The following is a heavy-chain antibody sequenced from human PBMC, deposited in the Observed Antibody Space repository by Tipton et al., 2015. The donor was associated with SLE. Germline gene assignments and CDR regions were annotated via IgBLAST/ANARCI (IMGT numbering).Heavy chain of an antibody. Sequence: TLSLTCNVSGGSITSYYWSWIRQFPGKGLEWIGFFYYSGSTSYNPSLKSRVSISLDKSKNQFSLKLSSVTAADTAVYYCARGGTVFGVVLNWFDPWGQGTLVTVSS. V-gene: IGHV4-59*01. D-gene: IGHD3-3*01. CDR1: GGSITSYY. J-gene: IGHJ5*02. CDR2: FYYSGST. CDR3: ARGGTVFGVVLNWFDP.